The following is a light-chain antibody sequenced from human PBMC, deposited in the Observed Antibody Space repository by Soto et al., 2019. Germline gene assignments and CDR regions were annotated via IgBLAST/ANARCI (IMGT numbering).Light chain of an antibody. CDR1: SSDVGAYNY. Sequence: QSALTQPASVSGSPGQSITISCTGTSSDVGAYNYVSWYQQYPGKAPKLMIYEVSNRPSGVSNRFSGSKSGNTASLTISGLQAEDEADYYCSSHTSSSTPYVFGTGTKLTVL. J-gene: IGLJ1*01. CDR3: SSHTSSSTPYV. V-gene: IGLV2-14*01. CDR2: EVS.